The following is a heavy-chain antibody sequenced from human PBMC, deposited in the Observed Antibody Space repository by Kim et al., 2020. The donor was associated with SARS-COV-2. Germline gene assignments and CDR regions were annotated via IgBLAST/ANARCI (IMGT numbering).Heavy chain of an antibody. CDR1: GYSFTKYA. V-gene: IGHV7-4-1*02. D-gene: IGHD3-3*01. Sequence: ASVKVSCKASGYSFTKYAINWVRQAPGQGLQWMGWINTNTGNPTYAQGFTRRFLYSLDTSVSTAYLQINSLGPEDTAVYYCASFPPDTSPPDYDFWISFVFWGQETLVTVSS. CDR3: ASFPPDTSPPDYDFWISFVF. CDR2: INTNTGNP. J-gene: IGHJ4*02.